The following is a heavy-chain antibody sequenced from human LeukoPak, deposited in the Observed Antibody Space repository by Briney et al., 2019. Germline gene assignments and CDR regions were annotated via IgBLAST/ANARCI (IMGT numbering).Heavy chain of an antibody. CDR2: ISAYNGNT. CDR3: ARYCGGDCYSRGFDY. CDR1: GYTFTSYG. Sequence: ASVKVSCKASGYTFTSYGISWVRQAPGQGLEWMGWISAYNGNTNYAQKLQGRVTMTTDTSTSTAYMELRSLRSDDTAVYYCARYCGGDCYSRGFDYWGQGTLVTVSS. V-gene: IGHV1-18*01. D-gene: IGHD2-21*02. J-gene: IGHJ4*02.